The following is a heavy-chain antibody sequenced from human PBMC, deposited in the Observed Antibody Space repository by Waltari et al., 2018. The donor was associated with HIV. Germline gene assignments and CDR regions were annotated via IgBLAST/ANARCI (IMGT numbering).Heavy chain of an antibody. Sequence: QVQLVESGGGVVQPGGSLRLSCAASGFTFSSYGMHWVRQAPGKGLEWVAFIRYDGSNKYYADSVKGRFTISRDNSKNTLYLQMNSLRAEDTAVYYCAKIIVGATNLDYWGQGTLVTVSS. CDR3: AKIIVGATNLDY. J-gene: IGHJ4*02. D-gene: IGHD1-26*01. CDR2: IRYDGSNK. CDR1: GFTFSSYG. V-gene: IGHV3-30*02.